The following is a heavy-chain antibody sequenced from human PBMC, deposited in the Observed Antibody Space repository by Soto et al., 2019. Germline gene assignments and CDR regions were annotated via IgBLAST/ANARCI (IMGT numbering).Heavy chain of an antibody. CDR1: GDSIISSDFY. J-gene: IGHJ5*02. Sequence: SETLSLTCTVSGDSIISSDFYWGWVRQPPGKGLEWIGSIFYLGSSYYNPSLKSRVTMSVDTSKNQFSLRLRSVTAADTALYFCARHSLALRKNNWFDPWGQGIMVTVS. CDR3: ARHSLALRKNNWFDP. D-gene: IGHD3-3*02. V-gene: IGHV4-39*01. CDR2: IFYLGSS.